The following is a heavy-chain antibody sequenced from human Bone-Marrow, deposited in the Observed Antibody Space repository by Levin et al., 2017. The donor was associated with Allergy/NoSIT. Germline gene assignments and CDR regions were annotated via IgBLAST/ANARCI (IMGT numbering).Heavy chain of an antibody. Sequence: NPSETLSLTCSVSGGSVSSNSHYWSWIRQPPGKGLECIGYVFYTGTTNYKPSLESRATISIDRSKNQFSLRLSSVTAADTAVYYCARRAGPFYFDYWGQGALVTVSS. V-gene: IGHV4-61*01. CDR1: GGSVSSNSHY. CDR3: ARRAGPFYFDY. J-gene: IGHJ4*02. CDR2: VFYTGTT.